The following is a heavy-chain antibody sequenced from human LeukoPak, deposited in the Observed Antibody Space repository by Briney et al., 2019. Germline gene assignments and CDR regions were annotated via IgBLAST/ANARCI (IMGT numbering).Heavy chain of an antibody. CDR3: ARDLYSSGSPGY. D-gene: IGHD6-19*01. J-gene: IGHJ4*02. V-gene: IGHV4-31*03. CDR1: GGSISSGGYY. Sequence: PSETLSLTCTVSGGSISSGGYYWSWIRQHPGKGLEWIGYIYYSGSTYYNPSLKSRVTISVDTSKNQFSLKLSSVTAADTAVYYCARDLYSSGSPGYWGQGTLVTVSS. CDR2: IYYSGST.